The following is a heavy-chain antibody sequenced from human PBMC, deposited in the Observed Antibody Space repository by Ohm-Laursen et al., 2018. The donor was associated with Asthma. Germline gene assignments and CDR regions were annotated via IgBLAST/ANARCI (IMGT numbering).Heavy chain of an antibody. CDR2: IKTIYFGVTT. CDR3: ATDDFWSGHPTVG. D-gene: IGHD3-3*01. J-gene: IGHJ4*02. V-gene: IGHV3-15*01. CDR1: GFGFKHVW. Sequence: SLRLSCAASGFGFKHVWMSWVRQAPGRGPEWVGRIKTIYFGVTTEYAAPVEGRFTISRDDSKDTLYLQMNSLRIEDTALYFCATDDFWSGHPTVGWGQGTLVTVSS.